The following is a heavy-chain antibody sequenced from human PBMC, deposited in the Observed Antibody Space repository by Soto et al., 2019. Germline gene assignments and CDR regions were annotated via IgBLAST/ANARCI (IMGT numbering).Heavy chain of an antibody. V-gene: IGHV1-8*01. D-gene: IGHD1-26*01. CDR3: ARRPGARGGDYYYYGMDV. CDR2: MNPNSGNT. CDR1: GYTFTSYD. J-gene: IGHJ6*02. Sequence: QVQLVQSGAEVKKPGASVKVSCKASGYTFTSYDINWVRQATGQGLEWMGWMNPNSGNTGYAQKFQGRVTMTRNTXIXTXXMELSSLRSEDTAVYYCARRPGARGGDYYYYGMDVWGQGTTVTVSS.